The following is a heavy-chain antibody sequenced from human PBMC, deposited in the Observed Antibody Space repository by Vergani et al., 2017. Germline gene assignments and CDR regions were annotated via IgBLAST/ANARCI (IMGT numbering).Heavy chain of an antibody. J-gene: IGHJ6*03. CDR3: ARVRVRYCSSTSCFRDYYYMDV. CDR1: GGSFSGYY. V-gene: IGHV4-34*01. D-gene: IGHD2-2*01. CDR2: INHSGST. Sequence: QVQLQQWGAGLLKPSETLSLTCAVYGGSFSGYYWSWIRQPPGKGLEWIGEINHSGSTNYNPSLKSRVTISVDTSKNQFSLKLSSVTAADTAVYYCARVRVRYCSSTSCFRDYYYMDVWGKGP.